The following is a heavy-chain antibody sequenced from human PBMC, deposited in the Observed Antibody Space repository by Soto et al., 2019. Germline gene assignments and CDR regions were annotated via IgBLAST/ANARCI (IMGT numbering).Heavy chain of an antibody. D-gene: IGHD3-22*01. CDR3: ARASYYYDSSGYW. Sequence: GGSLRLSCAASGFTVSSNYMSWVRQAPGKGLEWVSVIYSGGSTYYADSVKGRFTISRDNSKNTLYLQMNSLRAEDTAVYYCARASYYYDSSGYWWGQGTLVTVSS. V-gene: IGHV3-53*01. J-gene: IGHJ4*02. CDR1: GFTVSSNY. CDR2: IYSGGST.